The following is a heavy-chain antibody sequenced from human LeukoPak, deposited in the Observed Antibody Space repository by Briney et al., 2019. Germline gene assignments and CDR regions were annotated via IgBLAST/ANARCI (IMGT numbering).Heavy chain of an antibody. J-gene: IGHJ5*02. CDR3: ARDSVAAAGTGSNWFDP. Sequence: SETLSLTCTVSGGSISSGNYYWSWIRQPAGRGLQLSGRIYASGSTNYNPSLKSRVTISVDTSKNPFSLKLSSVTAADTAVYYCARDSVAAAGTGSNWFDPWGQGTLVTVSS. CDR2: IYASGST. CDR1: GGSISSGNYY. D-gene: IGHD6-13*01. V-gene: IGHV4-61*02.